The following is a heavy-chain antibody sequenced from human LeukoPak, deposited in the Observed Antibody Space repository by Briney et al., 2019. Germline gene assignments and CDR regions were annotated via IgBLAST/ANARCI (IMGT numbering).Heavy chain of an antibody. D-gene: IGHD2-2*01. V-gene: IGHV4-59*13. CDR2: IYYSGST. CDR3: ARAPGYCSSTSCYAPRAFDY. J-gene: IGHJ4*02. CDR1: GGSISSYY. Sequence: PSETLSLTCTVSGGSISSYYWSWIRQPPGKGLEWIGYIYYSGSTNYNPSLKSRVTISVDTSKNQFSLKLSSVTAADTAVYYCARAPGYCSSTSCYAPRAFDYWDQGTLVTVSS.